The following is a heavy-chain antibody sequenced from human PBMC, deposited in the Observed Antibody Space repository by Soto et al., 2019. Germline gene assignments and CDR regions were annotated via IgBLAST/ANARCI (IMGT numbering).Heavy chain of an antibody. Sequence: QVQLQESGPGLVRPSGALSVTCAVSGDSISRSHWWSWVRQSPGKGLEWIGEISHSGITNYTPSLKSRVTISGDKSKNQPSLKLTSVTAADTAVYYCARVRYDRSGFDHWGQGTLVSVSS. CDR2: ISHSGIT. J-gene: IGHJ4*02. V-gene: IGHV4-4*02. D-gene: IGHD3-22*01. CDR3: ARVRYDRSGFDH. CDR1: GDSISRSHW.